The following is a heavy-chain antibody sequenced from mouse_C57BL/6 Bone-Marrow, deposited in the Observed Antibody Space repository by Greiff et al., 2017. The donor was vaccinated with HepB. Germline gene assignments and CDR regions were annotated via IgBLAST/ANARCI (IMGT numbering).Heavy chain of an antibody. J-gene: IGHJ4*01. CDR3: ARGAEGDY. V-gene: IGHV1-59*01. CDR1: GYTFTSYW. CDR2: IDPSDSYT. Sequence: QVHVKQSGAELVRPGTSVKLSCKASGYTFTSYWMHWVKQRPGQGLEWIGVIDPSDSYTNYNQKFKGKATLTVDTSSSTAYMQLSSLTSEDSAVYYGARGAEGDYWGQGTSVTVSS.